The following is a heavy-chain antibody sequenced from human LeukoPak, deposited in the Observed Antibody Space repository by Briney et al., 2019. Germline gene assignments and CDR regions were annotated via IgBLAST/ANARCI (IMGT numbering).Heavy chain of an antibody. D-gene: IGHD6-13*01. CDR1: GFTFSSYA. Sequence: PGGSLRLSCAASGFTFSSYAMSWVRQAPGKGLEWVSAISGSGGSTYYADSVKGRFTISRDNSKNTLYLQVNSLRAEDTAVYYCAKVGTAAATNRYYYYYGMDVWGQGTTVTVSS. CDR2: ISGSGGST. J-gene: IGHJ6*02. V-gene: IGHV3-23*01. CDR3: AKVGTAAATNRYYYYYGMDV.